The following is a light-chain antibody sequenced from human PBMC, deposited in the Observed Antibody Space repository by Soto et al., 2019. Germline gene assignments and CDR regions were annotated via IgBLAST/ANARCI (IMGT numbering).Light chain of an antibody. CDR1: SSDVGGYNY. CDR3: SSYTSSSTLLVV. J-gene: IGLJ2*01. CDR2: DVS. V-gene: IGLV2-14*01. Sequence: HSVLTQPASVSGSPGQSITISCTGTSSDVGGYNYVSWYQQHPGKAPKLMIYDVSNRPSGVSNRFSGSKSGNTASLTISGLQAEDEADYYCSSYTSSSTLLVVFGGGTKLTVL.